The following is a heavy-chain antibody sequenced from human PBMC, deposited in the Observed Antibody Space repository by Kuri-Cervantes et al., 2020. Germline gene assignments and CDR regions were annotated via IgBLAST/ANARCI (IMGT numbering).Heavy chain of an antibody. Sequence: ESLKISCAVSGYSITSGYYWGWIRQPPGKGLEWIGNIYHSGSTYYNPSLKSRVTISVDKSKNQFSLRLISVTAADTAVYYCARREYYGSGSFPWGQGTLVTVSS. CDR1: GYSITSGYY. CDR3: ARREYYGSGSFP. CDR2: IYHSGST. J-gene: IGHJ5*02. D-gene: IGHD3-10*01. V-gene: IGHV4-38-2*01.